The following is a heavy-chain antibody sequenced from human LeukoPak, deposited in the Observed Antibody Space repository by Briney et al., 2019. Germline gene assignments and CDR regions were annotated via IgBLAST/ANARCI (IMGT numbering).Heavy chain of an antibody. D-gene: IGHD5-18*01. J-gene: IGHJ3*02. Sequence: ASVKVSCKASGGTFSSYAISWVRQAPGQGLEWMGRIIPIFGTANYAQKFQGRVTITTDESTSTAYMELSSLRSEDTGVYYCARVGVDTAMVDAFDIWGQGTMVTVSS. CDR1: GGTFSSYA. V-gene: IGHV1-69*05. CDR3: ARVGVDTAMVDAFDI. CDR2: IIPIFGTA.